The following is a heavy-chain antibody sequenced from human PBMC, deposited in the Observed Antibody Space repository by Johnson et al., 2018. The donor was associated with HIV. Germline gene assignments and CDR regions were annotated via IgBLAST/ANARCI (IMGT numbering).Heavy chain of an antibody. D-gene: IGHD1-26*01. CDR2: ISYDGSNK. CDR3: SRDRGGGSYHDAFDI. Sequence: QMQLVESGGGVVQPGRSLRLSCASSGFTFSSYAMHWVRQAPGKGLEWVAVISYDGSNKYYADSVKGRVTISGDNSKNTLYLQMNSLRAEDTAVYYCSRDRGGGSYHDAFDIWGQGTMVTVSS. V-gene: IGHV3-30-3*01. CDR1: GFTFSSYA. J-gene: IGHJ3*02.